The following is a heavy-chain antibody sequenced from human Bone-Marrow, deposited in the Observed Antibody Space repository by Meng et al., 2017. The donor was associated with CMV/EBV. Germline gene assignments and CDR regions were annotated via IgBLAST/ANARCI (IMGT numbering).Heavy chain of an antibody. CDR2: INPNSGGT. CDR3: ASRYCSSTSCFP. CDR1: GYTFTGYY. D-gene: IGHD2-2*01. J-gene: IGHJ5*02. Sequence: ASVKVSCKASGYTFTGYYMHWVRQAPGQGLEWMGWINPNSGGTNYAQKFQGRVTMTRDTSISTAYMELSRLRSDDTAVYHCASRYCSSTSCFPWGQGTLVTVSS. V-gene: IGHV1-2*02.